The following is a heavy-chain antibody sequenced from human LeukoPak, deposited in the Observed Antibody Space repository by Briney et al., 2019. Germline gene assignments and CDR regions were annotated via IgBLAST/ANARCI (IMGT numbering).Heavy chain of an antibody. CDR1: GFTFSNYA. Sequence: GGSLRLSCAASGFTFSNYAMSWVRQAPGKGLEWVSSIVNSGDNTYYADSVKGRFTISRDNSKNTLYLQMNSLRAEDTAVYYCAELGITMIGGVWGKGTTVTISS. CDR3: AELGITMIGGV. J-gene: IGHJ6*04. D-gene: IGHD3-10*02. CDR2: IVNSGDNT. V-gene: IGHV3-23*01.